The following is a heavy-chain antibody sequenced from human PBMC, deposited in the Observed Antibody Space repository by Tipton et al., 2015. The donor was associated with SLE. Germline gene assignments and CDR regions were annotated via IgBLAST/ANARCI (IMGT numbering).Heavy chain of an antibody. CDR3: ARHDYDDNGYYMHFFDY. CDR2: IYQSGNT. CDR1: GGSISSGSYY. V-gene: IGHV4-39*01. Sequence: TLSLTCTVSGGSISSGSYYWGWIRQPPGKGLEWIGSIYQSGNTYHNPSLKSRISMSIDTFKNQVFLRLDSVTAADTAVYYCARHDYDDNGYYMHFFDYWGQGTLVTVSS. D-gene: IGHD3-22*01. J-gene: IGHJ4*02.